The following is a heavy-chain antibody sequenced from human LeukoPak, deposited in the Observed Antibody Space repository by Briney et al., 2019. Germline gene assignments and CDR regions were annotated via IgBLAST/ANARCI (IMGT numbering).Heavy chain of an antibody. J-gene: IGHJ6*03. CDR2: ISSSSSTI. D-gene: IGHD6-19*01. Sequence: QAGGSLRLSCAASGFTFSSYSMNWVRQAPGKGLEWVSYISSSSSTIYYADSVKGRFTISRDNAKNSLYLQMNSLRAEDTAVYYCARGVGSGWYLEDYHYMDVWGKGTTVTVSS. CDR1: GFTFSSYS. V-gene: IGHV3-48*01. CDR3: ARGVGSGWYLEDYHYMDV.